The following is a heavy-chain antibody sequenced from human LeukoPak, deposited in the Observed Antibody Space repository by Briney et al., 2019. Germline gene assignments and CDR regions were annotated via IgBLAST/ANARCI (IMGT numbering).Heavy chain of an antibody. J-gene: IGHJ4*02. D-gene: IGHD2-2*01. V-gene: IGHV4-59*08. CDR1: GGSISSYY. CDR3: ARVERPSYYFDY. CDR2: IYYSGST. Sequence: SETLSLTCTVSGGSISSYYWSWIRQPPGKGLEWIGYIYYSGSTNLNPSLKSRVTISVDTSKNQFSLKLSSVTAADTAVYYCARVERPSYYFDYWGQGTLVTVSS.